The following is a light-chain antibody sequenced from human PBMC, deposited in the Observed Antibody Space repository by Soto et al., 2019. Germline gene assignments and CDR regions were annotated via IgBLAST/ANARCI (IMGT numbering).Light chain of an antibody. Sequence: EIVLTQSPATLSSFPGDRVTLSCRASQYINTRLAWYQHRPGQAPRLLIYQTSIRAAGIPARFSASGSGTDATPTISVVQPEDFALYYYHQRQRPPRTFGKGTKLDI. V-gene: IGKV3-11*01. J-gene: IGKJ3*01. CDR3: HQRQRPPRT. CDR2: QTS. CDR1: QYINTR.